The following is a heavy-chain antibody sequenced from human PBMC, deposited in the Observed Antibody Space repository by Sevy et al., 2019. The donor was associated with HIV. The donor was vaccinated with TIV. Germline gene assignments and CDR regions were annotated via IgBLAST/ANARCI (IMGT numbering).Heavy chain of an antibody. CDR2: IKQDGSGK. J-gene: IGHJ3*02. Sequence: GGSLRLSCAASGFTFSTYWMNWVRQAPGKGLEWVANIKQDGSGKYYVDSVKGRFTISRDNARNSLFLELNSLKVEDTAVYYCATDLFSSSSADVFDIWGQGTMVTVSS. CDR3: ATDLFSSSSADVFDI. D-gene: IGHD6-6*01. CDR1: GFTFSTYW. V-gene: IGHV3-7*01.